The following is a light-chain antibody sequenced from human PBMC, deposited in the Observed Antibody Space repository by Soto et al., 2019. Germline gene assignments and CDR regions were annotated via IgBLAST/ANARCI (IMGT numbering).Light chain of an antibody. CDR1: SSDVGGYNY. Sequence: QSALTQPASVSGSPGQSITISCTGTSSDVGGYNYVSWYQQHPGKAPKVMIYEVSNRPSGVSNRFSGFKSGNTASLTISGLQAEDEADYYCSSYTSSINPWVFGGGTKLTVL. J-gene: IGLJ3*02. CDR2: EVS. CDR3: SSYTSSINPWV. V-gene: IGLV2-14*01.